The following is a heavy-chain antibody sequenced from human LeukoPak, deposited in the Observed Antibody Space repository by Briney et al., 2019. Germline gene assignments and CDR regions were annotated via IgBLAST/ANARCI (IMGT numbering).Heavy chain of an antibody. CDR2: IYYTGST. CDR3: ARHRAYSSSSPFDY. CDR1: GGSLSSLY. J-gene: IGHJ4*02. D-gene: IGHD6-6*01. Sequence: SETLSLTCSLSGGSLSSLYWSWIRQPPGKGLEWIGYIYYTGSTNYNPSLKSRVTMFVDMSKNQFSLRLSSVTAADTAVYYCARHRAYSSSSPFDYWGQGTLVTVSS. V-gene: IGHV4-59*08.